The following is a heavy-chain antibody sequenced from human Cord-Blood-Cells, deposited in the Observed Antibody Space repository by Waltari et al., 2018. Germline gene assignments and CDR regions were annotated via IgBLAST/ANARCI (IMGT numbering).Heavy chain of an antibody. CDR2: INHSGSP. V-gene: IGHV4-34*01. Sequence: QVQLQWRGAGLLKPSENLSLTCAVSGGSFSGYYWSWLRQPPGKGLEWIGEINHSGSPNYNPSLKSRVTISVDTSKNQFSLKLSSVTAADTAVYYCAIVATITGVDDAFDIWGQGTMVTVSS. D-gene: IGHD5-12*01. CDR1: GGSFSGYY. CDR3: AIVATITGVDDAFDI. J-gene: IGHJ3*02.